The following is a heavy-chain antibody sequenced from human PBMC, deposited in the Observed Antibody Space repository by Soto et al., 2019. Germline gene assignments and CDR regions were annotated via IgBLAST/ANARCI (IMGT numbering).Heavy chain of an antibody. D-gene: IGHD3-16*01. J-gene: IGHJ4*02. Sequence: QVQLVESGGGVVQPGRSLRLSCAASGFTFSSYAMHWVRQAPGKGLEWVAVISYDGSNKYYADSVKGRFTISRDNSKNTLYLLMNSLRAEDTAVYYCARDTPNDYVYSVSYYFDYWGQGTLVTVSS. CDR3: ARDTPNDYVYSVSYYFDY. CDR1: GFTFSSYA. CDR2: ISYDGSNK. V-gene: IGHV3-30-3*01.